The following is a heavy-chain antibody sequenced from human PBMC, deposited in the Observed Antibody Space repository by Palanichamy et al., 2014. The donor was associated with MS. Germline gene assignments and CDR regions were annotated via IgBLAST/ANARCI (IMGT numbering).Heavy chain of an antibody. CDR1: GGTFRTYG. V-gene: IGHV1-69*01. D-gene: IGHD2-21*01. J-gene: IGHJ4*02. CDR3: AIIRGLYVGDDFEFPYYFDL. CDR2: TIPMIGST. Sequence: QVQLVQSGAEVKKPGSSVKVFCKASGGTFRTYGINWVRQAPGQGLEWMGGTIPMIGSTNHAQKFQGRLSITADDSTRTAYMELSSLTSEDTAVYYCAIIRGLYVGDDFEFPYYFDLWGQRTLVTVS.